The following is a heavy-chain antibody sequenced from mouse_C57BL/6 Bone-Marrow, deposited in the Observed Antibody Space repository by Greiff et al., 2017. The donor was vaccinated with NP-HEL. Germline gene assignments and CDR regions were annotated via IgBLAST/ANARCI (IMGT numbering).Heavy chain of an antibody. J-gene: IGHJ1*03. V-gene: IGHV1-72*01. CDR2: FDPNSGGT. CDR1: GYTFTSYW. Sequence: QVQLKQSGAELVKPGASVKLSCKASGYTFTSYWMHWVKQRPGRGLEWIGRFDPNSGGTKYNEKFKSKATLTVDKPSSTAYMQLSSLTSEDSAVYYCARWTTVVATRYFDVWGTGTTVTVSS. CDR3: ARWTTVVATRYFDV. D-gene: IGHD1-1*01.